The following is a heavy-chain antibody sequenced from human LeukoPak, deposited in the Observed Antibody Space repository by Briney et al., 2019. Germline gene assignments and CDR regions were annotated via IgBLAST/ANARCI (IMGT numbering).Heavy chain of an antibody. CDR1: GFTFTSPA. V-gene: IGHV1-58*01. CDR2: IVVGSGIT. J-gene: IGHJ4*02. Sequence: SVKVSCKASGFTFTSPAVQWVRQARGQRLEWIGWIVVGSGITNYAQKFQERVTITRDMSTSTAYMELSSLRSEDTAVYYCAATTANWTYYFDYWGQGTLVTVSS. D-gene: IGHD1-20*01. CDR3: AATTANWTYYFDY.